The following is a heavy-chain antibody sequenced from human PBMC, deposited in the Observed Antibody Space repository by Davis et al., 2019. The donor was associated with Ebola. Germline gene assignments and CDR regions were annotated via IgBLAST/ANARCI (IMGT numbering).Heavy chain of an antibody. CDR1: GFTFGPYA. Sequence: GESLKISCAASGFTFGPYAMTWVRQALGKGLEWVSSIGTGHDTQYADSVKGRFIISRDNSKNTLYLEMNSLRAEDTAVYYCAKDIGVSHWYFDLWGRGTLVTVSS. D-gene: IGHD3-16*01. J-gene: IGHJ2*01. V-gene: IGHV3-23*01. CDR2: IGTGHDT. CDR3: AKDIGVSHWYFDL.